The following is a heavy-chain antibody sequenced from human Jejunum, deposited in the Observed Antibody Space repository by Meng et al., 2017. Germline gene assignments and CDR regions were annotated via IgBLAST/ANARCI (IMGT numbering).Heavy chain of an antibody. D-gene: IGHD3-16*01. J-gene: IGHJ5*02. CDR2: VSHSGWT. V-gene: IGHV4-34*01. Sequence: GQLTAVGAGLLELSRTLSPPCAVYGGSLSGYFWSWIRQPPGKGLEWIGEVSHSGWTKYNPSLKSRVTISLETSKNQFSLKMSSVTAADTAVYYCVRGNNYVWGMIPWGQGTLVTVSS. CDR1: GGSLSGYF. CDR3: VRGNNYVWGMIP.